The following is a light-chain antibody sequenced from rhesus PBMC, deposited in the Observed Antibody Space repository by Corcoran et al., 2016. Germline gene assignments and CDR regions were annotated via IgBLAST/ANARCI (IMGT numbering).Light chain of an antibody. CDR1: QSVGSY. V-gene: IGKV3-24*04. J-gene: IGKJ3*01. CDR3: QQGTNLST. Sequence: ETVVTQSPATLALSPGERATLSCRASQSVGSYLAWYQQKPGQAPRLLSYGASSRATGIPDRFSGSGSGTDFTLTISSLEPEDVGIYYCQQGTNLSTFGPGTKLDIK. CDR2: GAS.